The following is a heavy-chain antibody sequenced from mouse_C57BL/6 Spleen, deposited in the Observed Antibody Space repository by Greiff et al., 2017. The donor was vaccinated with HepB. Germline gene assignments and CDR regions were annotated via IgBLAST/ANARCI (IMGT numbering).Heavy chain of an antibody. CDR1: GFNIKDYN. V-gene: IGHV14-2*01. D-gene: IGHD6-1*01. Sequence: EVQLQQSGAELVKPGASVKLSCTASGFNIKDYNMHWVKQRTEQGLEWIGRIDPEDGETKYAQKFQGKATITADKSSNTAYLQLSSLTSEDTAVYYCARSECLLFDYWGQGTTLTVSS. CDR2: IDPEDGET. CDR3: ARSECLLFDY. J-gene: IGHJ2*01.